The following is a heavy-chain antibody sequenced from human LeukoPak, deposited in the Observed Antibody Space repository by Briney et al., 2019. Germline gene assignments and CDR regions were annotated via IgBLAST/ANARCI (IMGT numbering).Heavy chain of an antibody. V-gene: IGHV3-9*01. D-gene: IGHD5-12*01. CDR1: GFTFDDFA. Sequence: GGSLRLSCAASGFTFDDFAMHWVRQAPGKGLEWVSGISWNSGGIDYADSVKGRFTVSRDNAKNSLYLQMNSLRAEDTALYYCAKGYSGYDFTDYWGQGTLVTVSS. CDR3: AKGYSGYDFTDY. CDR2: ISWNSGGI. J-gene: IGHJ4*02.